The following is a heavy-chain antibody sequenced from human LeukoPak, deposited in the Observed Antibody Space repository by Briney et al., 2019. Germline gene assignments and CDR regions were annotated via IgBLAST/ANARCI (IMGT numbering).Heavy chain of an antibody. V-gene: IGHV4-59*01. CDR2: IYHSGST. Sequence: PSETLSLTCTVSGGSISSYYWNWIRQPPGKGLEWFGYIYHSGSTNYNPSLKSRVTISVDTSKNQFSLKLSSVTAADTAVYFCARDTVTADGFDIWGQGTMVTVSS. J-gene: IGHJ3*02. CDR1: GGSISSYY. D-gene: IGHD4-17*01. CDR3: ARDTVTADGFDI.